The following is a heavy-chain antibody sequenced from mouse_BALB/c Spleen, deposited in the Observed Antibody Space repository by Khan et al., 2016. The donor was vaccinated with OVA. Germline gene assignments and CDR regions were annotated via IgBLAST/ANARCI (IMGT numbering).Heavy chain of an antibody. J-gene: IGHJ2*01. CDR2: IWAGGST. CDR3: ARLEDI. Sequence: VQLVESGPGLVAPSQSLSITCTVSGFSLTSYGAHWVRQPSGKGLVWRGVIWAGGSTNYNSALMSRLSTSKDNSKSQVFLKMNSLQTDDTAMYYCARLEDIWGQGTTLTVSS. CDR1: GFSLTSYG. V-gene: IGHV2-9*02. D-gene: IGHD1-3*01.